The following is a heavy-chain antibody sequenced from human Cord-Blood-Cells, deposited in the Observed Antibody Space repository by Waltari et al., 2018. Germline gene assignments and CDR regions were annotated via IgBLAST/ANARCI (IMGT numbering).Heavy chain of an antibody. CDR1: GGSISSSSYY. Sequence: QLQLQESGPGLVKPSETLSLTCTVSGGSISSSSYYWGWIRQPPGKGLEWIGSIYSSGSTYYNPSLKSRVTISVDTSKNQFSLKLSSVTAADTAVYYCARHRRLGEVDYWGQGTLVTVSS. CDR3: ARHRRLGEVDY. J-gene: IGHJ4*02. D-gene: IGHD3-10*01. V-gene: IGHV4-39*01. CDR2: IYSSGST.